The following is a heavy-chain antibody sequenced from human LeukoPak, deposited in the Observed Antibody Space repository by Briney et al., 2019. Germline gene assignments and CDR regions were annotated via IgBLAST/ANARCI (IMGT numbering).Heavy chain of an antibody. Sequence: GGSLRLSCAASGFTFSNYAMSWVRQAPGKGLDWVSAISTSGADTYYAGSVKGRFTISRDNSKNTLYLQMNSLRAEDTAVYYCAKDIEEWLVKGGGCFDYWGQGTLVTVSS. CDR2: ISTSGADT. D-gene: IGHD6-19*01. V-gene: IGHV3-23*01. CDR3: AKDIEEWLVKGGGCFDY. CDR1: GFTFSNYA. J-gene: IGHJ4*02.